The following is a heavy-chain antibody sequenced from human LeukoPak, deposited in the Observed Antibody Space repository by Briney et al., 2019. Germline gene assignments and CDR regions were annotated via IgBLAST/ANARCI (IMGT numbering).Heavy chain of an antibody. CDR2: INWNGGST. CDR1: GFTFDDYG. V-gene: IGHV3-20*04. J-gene: IGHJ6*03. CDR3: ARGGPWAHHPNIVVVPAAIRERYYYYMDV. D-gene: IGHD2-2*02. Sequence: PGGSLRLSCAASGFTFDDYGMSWVRQAPGKGLEWVSGINWNGGSTGYADSVKGRFTISRDNAKNSLYLQMNSLRAEDTAVYYCARGGPWAHHPNIVVVPAAIRERYYYYMDVWGKGTTVTVSS.